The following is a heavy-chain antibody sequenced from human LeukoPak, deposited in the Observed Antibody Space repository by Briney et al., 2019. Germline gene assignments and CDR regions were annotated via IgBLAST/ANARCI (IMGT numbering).Heavy chain of an antibody. CDR3: ARDLVGYSYGMDV. CDR2: IRYDGNNK. CDR1: GFSFSTYV. Sequence: PGGSLRLSCAASGFSFSTYVMHWGRQAPGKGQEWVAVIRYDGNNKYYGDSEKGRFTISRDNAKNTLYLQMKSLRADDTAVYYCARDLVGYSYGMDVWGQGTTVIVSS. V-gene: IGHV3-33*01. D-gene: IGHD3-22*01. J-gene: IGHJ6*02.